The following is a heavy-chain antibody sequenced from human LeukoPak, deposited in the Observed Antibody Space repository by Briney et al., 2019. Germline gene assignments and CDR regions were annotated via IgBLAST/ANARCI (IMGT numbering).Heavy chain of an antibody. D-gene: IGHD2-2*01. CDR1: GGSISSTSYY. V-gene: IGHV4-39*01. J-gene: IGHJ4*02. CDR3: ASPLGYCSSTNCYGDY. CDR2: IYYSGST. Sequence: SETLSLTCTVSGGSISSTSYYWGWIRQPPGKGLEWIGSIYYSGSTYYNPSLKSRVTISVDTSKNQFSLKLSSVTAADTAVYYCASPLGYCSSTNCYGDYWGQGTLVTVSS.